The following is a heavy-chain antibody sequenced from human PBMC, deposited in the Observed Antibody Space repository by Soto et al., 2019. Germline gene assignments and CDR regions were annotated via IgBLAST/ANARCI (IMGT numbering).Heavy chain of an antibody. V-gene: IGHV4-34*01. CDR1: GGSFSGYY. CDR3: AMGLRLYGEDIVVVVAATHFDY. Sequence: SETLSLTCAVYGGSFSGYYWSWVRQPPGKGLEWIGEIKHSGSTNYNPSLKSRDTISVDTSKNQFSLKLSSVTAADTAVYYCAMGLRLYGEDIVVVVAATHFDYWGQGTLVTVSS. J-gene: IGHJ4*02. D-gene: IGHD2-15*01. CDR2: IKHSGST.